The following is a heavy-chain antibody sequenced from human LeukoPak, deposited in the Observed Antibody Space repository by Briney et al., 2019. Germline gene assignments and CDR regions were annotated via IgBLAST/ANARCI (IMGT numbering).Heavy chain of an antibody. CDR3: ARDTPPDY. CDR1: GGSISSYF. CDR2: IYYSGST. V-gene: IGHV4-59*01. Sequence: SETLSLTCTVSGGSISSYFWSWIRQPPGKGLEWIGYIYYSGSTNYNPSLKSRVTISVDTSKNQFSLKLSSVTAADTAVYYCARDTPPDYWGQGTLVTVSS. J-gene: IGHJ4*02.